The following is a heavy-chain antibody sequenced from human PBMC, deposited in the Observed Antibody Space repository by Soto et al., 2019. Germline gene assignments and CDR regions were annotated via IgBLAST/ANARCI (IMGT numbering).Heavy chain of an antibody. D-gene: IGHD2-2*02. CDR3: ARSLGYCSSTSCYSFGWFDP. Sequence: ASVKVSCTASGGTFSSYAISWVRQAPGQGLEWMGGIIPIFGTANYAQKFQGRVTITADESTSTAYMELSSLRSEDTAVYYCARSLGYCSSTSCYSFGWFDPWGQGTLVTVSS. V-gene: IGHV1-69*13. CDR1: GGTFSSYA. CDR2: IIPIFGTA. J-gene: IGHJ5*02.